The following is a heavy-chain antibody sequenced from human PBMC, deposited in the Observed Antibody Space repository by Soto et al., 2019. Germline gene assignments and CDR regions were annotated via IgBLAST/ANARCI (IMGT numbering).Heavy chain of an antibody. J-gene: IGHJ4*02. D-gene: IGHD2-2*01. V-gene: IGHV4-30-4*01. CDR3: ARVVGQLLYYFDY. CDR2: IYYSGST. CDR1: GGSISSGDYY. Sequence: QVQLQESGPGLVKPSQTLSLTCTVSGGSISSGDYYWSWIRQPPGQGLEWIGYIYYSGSTYYNPSLKSRVTISVDTSKNQFSLKLSSVTAADTAVYYCARVVGQLLYYFDYWGQGTLVTVSS.